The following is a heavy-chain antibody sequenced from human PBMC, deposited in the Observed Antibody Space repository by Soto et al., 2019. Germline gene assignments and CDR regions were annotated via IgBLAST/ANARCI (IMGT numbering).Heavy chain of an antibody. D-gene: IGHD2-15*01. Sequence: QVQLVASGGGVVQPGRSLRLSCAASGFTFSSYAMHWVRQAPGKWLEWVAVISHDGSNKYYADSVKGRFTISRDNSKNSLYLQMNSLRAEDTAVYYSAREHRGDYFDYWGQGTLVIVSS. V-gene: IGHV3-30-3*01. CDR3: AREHRGDYFDY. CDR2: ISHDGSNK. CDR1: GFTFSSYA. J-gene: IGHJ4*02.